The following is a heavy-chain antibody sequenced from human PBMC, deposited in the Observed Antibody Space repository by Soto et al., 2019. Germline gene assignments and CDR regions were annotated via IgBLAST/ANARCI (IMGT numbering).Heavy chain of an antibody. J-gene: IGHJ4*02. Sequence: SATLSLTCTVSGGPMRNYFWTWIRQPPGEGLECIGYIHYSGTTSFFPSYNPSLRSRVTISEDTSKNQFSLKLLSVTTADTAVYFCAAGEASSRNLAPYYLDFWGQGTLVTVSS. CDR3: AAGEASSRNLAPYYLDF. V-gene: IGHV4-59*01. CDR2: IHYSGTT. D-gene: IGHD6-13*01. CDR1: GGPMRNYF.